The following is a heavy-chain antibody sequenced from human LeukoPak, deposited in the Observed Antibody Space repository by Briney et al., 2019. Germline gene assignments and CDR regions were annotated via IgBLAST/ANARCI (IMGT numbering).Heavy chain of an antibody. Sequence: GASVKVSCKASGYTFTSYGISWVRQAPGQGLEWMGWISAYNGNTNYAQKLQGRVTMTTDTSTSTAYVELRSLRSDDTAVYYCARDRYRGYSYGDYYYYYYMDVWGKGTTVTISS. J-gene: IGHJ6*03. CDR2: ISAYNGNT. CDR3: ARDRYRGYSYGDYYYYYYMDV. CDR1: GYTFTSYG. D-gene: IGHD5-18*01. V-gene: IGHV1-18*01.